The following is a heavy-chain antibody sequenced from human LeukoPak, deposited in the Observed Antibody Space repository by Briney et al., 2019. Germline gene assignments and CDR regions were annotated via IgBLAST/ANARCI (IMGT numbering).Heavy chain of an antibody. CDR1: GFTFDDYG. D-gene: IGHD3-16*01. J-gene: IGHJ5*02. Sequence: PGGTLRLSCAASGFTFDDYGMSWVRQAPGKGLEWISGINWNGGSTGYADSVKGRFTISRDNSKNFLYLQMNSLRAEDTALYYCAREGVNNNWFDPWGQGTLVTVSS. CDR2: INWNGGST. CDR3: AREGVNNNWFDP. V-gene: IGHV3-20*04.